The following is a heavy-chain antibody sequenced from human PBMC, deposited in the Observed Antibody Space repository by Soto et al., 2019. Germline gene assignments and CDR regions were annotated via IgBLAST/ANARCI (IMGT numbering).Heavy chain of an antibody. Sequence: QVQLVQSGAEVKKPGASVKVSCKASGYTFTSYGISWVRQAPGQGLEWMGWISAYNGNTNYAQKLQGRVTMTTDTSTSTAYMELRSLRSDDTAVYYCARDRNPVYHYDSRGYPAGNYWGLGTLVTVSS. CDR2: ISAYNGNT. J-gene: IGHJ4*02. D-gene: IGHD3-22*01. CDR1: GYTFTSYG. CDR3: ARDRNPVYHYDSRGYPAGNY. V-gene: IGHV1-18*04.